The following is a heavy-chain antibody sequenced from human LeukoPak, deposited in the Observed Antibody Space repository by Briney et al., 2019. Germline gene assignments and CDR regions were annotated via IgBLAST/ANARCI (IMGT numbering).Heavy chain of an antibody. J-gene: IGHJ6*02. CDR3: AKSPYVRDYGMDV. D-gene: IGHD3-10*02. CDR2: ISWNSGSI. CDR1: GFTFDDYA. V-gene: IGHV3-9*01. Sequence: GGSLRLSCAASGFTFDDYAMHWVRQAPGKGLEWVSGISWNSGSIGYADSVKGRFTISRDNAKNSLYLQMNSLRAEDTAVYYCAKSPYVRDYGMDVWGQGTTVTVSS.